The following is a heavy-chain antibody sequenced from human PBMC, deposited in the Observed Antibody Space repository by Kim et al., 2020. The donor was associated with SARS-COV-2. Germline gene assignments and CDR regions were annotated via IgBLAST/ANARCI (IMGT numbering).Heavy chain of an antibody. Sequence: GGSLRLSCAASGFTFSNAWMSWVRQAPGKGLEWVGRIKSKTDGGTTDYAAPVKGRFTISRDDSKNTLYLQMNSLKTEDTAVYYCTTDPFLHYYGSGSYSFDYWGQGTLVTVSS. CDR1: GFTFSNAW. J-gene: IGHJ4*02. V-gene: IGHV3-15*01. CDR3: TTDPFLHYYGSGSYSFDY. CDR2: IKSKTDGGTT. D-gene: IGHD3-10*01.